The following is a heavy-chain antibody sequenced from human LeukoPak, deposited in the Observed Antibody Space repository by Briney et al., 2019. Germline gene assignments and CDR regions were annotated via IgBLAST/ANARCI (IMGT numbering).Heavy chain of an antibody. CDR1: GFTFSSYG. J-gene: IGHJ4*02. V-gene: IGHV3-30*02. CDR3: AKERDYYGSGSSYNEVLDY. CDR2: IRYDGTNK. Sequence: QPGGSLRLSCAASGFTFSSYGMHWVRQAPGKGLEWVAFIRYDGTNKYYADSVKGRFTISRDNSKNTLYLQMNSLRPEDTAVYYCAKERDYYGSGSSYNEVLDYWGQGTLVTVSS. D-gene: IGHD3-10*01.